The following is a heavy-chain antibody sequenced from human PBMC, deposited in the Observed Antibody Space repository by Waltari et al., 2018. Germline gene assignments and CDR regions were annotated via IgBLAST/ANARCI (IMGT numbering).Heavy chain of an antibody. CDR2: IYYSGST. Sequence: QVQLQESGPGLVKPSQTLSLTCTVSGDSISSGDYYWSWIRQPPGKGLEWIGYIYYSGSTYYNPSLKSRVTISVDTSKNQFSLKLSSVTAADTAVYYCARSAAIYYGKGWFDPWGQGTLVTVSS. D-gene: IGHD3-10*01. CDR1: GDSISSGDYY. J-gene: IGHJ5*02. CDR3: ARSAAIYYGKGWFDP. V-gene: IGHV4-30-4*08.